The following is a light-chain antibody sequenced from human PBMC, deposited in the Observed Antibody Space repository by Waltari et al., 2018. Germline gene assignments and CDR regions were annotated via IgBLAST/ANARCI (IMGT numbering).Light chain of an antibody. J-gene: IGKJ4*01. Sequence: EIVLTQSPATLSLSPGERVTLSCRASQSVSYYLAWYQQRPGQAPRLLIYDTSHRATGIPDRFSGSGSETDFTLTISSLEPEDFAVYYCQQRRNWPLTFGGGTKVEIK. CDR1: QSVSYY. CDR2: DTS. V-gene: IGKV3-11*01. CDR3: QQRRNWPLT.